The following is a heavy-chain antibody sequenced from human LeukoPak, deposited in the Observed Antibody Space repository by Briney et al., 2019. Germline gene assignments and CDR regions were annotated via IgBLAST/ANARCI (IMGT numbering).Heavy chain of an antibody. J-gene: IGHJ5*02. V-gene: IGHV1-46*01. D-gene: IGHD2-15*01. Sequence: ASVKVSCKASGYTFTSYYMHWVRQAPGQGLEWMGIINPSGGSTSYAQKFQGRVTMTRDTSTSTVYMELSSLRSEDTAVYYCARAGARYCSGGSCYAEDWFDPWGQGTLVTVSS. CDR1: GYTFTSYY. CDR2: INPSGGST. CDR3: ARAGARYCSGGSCYAEDWFDP.